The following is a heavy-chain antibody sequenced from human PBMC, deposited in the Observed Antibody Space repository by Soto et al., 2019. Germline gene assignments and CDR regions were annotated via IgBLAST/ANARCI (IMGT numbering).Heavy chain of an antibody. CDR2: ISWNSGSI. J-gene: IGHJ3*02. CDR1: GFSIDGYS. Sequence: SIRLSCPAAGFSIDGYSMHWVRQAPGKGLEWVSGISWNSGSIGYADSVKGRFTISRDNAKNSLYLQMNSLRAEDTALYYCAKDSGEDLTSAFDIWGQGTMVTVSS. CDR3: AKDSGEDLTSAFDI. V-gene: IGHV3-9*01. D-gene: IGHD2-2*01.